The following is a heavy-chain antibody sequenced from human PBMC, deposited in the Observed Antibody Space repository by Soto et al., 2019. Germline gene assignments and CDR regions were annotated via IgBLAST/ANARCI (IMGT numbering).Heavy chain of an antibody. D-gene: IGHD6-13*01. CDR2: ISSSSSTI. J-gene: IGHJ4*02. Sequence: GGSLRLSCAASGFTFSSYSMNWVRQAPGKGLEWVSYISSSSSTIYYADSVKGRFTISRDNAKNSLYLQMNSLRDEDTAVYYCARDRRDYQESSWYIDYWGQGTLVTVSS. CDR3: ARDRRDYQESSWYIDY. V-gene: IGHV3-48*02. CDR1: GFTFSSYS.